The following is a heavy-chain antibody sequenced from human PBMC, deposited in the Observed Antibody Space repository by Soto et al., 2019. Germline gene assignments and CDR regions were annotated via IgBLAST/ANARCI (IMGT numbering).Heavy chain of an antibody. V-gene: IGHV4-59*01. CDR1: GSPISPYY. J-gene: IGHJ4*02. D-gene: IGHD4-17*01. CDR2: IYYTGTT. CDR3: TGVRDYYGEYPSFDY. Sequence: SETLSLTGTVSGSPISPYYWSWIRQPPGKGLEWIGYIYYTGTTKYNPSIRGRVTLSLGTSRNQLSLRLSSVTAADTAVYYCTGVRDYYGEYPSFDYLGPRTLVTVSS.